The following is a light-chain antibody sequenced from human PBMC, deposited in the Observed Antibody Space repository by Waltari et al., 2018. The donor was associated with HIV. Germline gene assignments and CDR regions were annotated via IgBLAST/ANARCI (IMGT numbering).Light chain of an antibody. Sequence: QSVLTQPPSASGTPGQRVPISCSGGSSNIGNNHVYWYQQFPGTAPKLLIYMNNQRPSGVPDRFSGSKSGTSASLVISGLRSEDEADYYCAAWDDSLSGVFGGGTKVTVL. J-gene: IGLJ2*01. CDR1: SSNIGNNH. CDR3: AAWDDSLSGV. V-gene: IGLV1-47*01. CDR2: MNN.